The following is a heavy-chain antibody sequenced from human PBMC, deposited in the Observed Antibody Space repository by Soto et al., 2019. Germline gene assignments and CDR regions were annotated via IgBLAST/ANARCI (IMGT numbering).Heavy chain of an antibody. V-gene: IGHV4-39*01. CDR2: IYSSGST. D-gene: IGHD3-3*01. CDR1: GGSISTRHYH. J-gene: IGHJ4*02. CDR3: AAACADFWRVYYTFFDF. Sequence: QLQLQESGPGLVKPSETLSLICTVSGGSISTRHYHWGWIRQPPGKGLVWIGSIYSSGSTYYHPSRSSRVDMTIDTSNKQFARKLSSVTAADTAVFYCAAACADFWRVYYTFFDFWGQGSLVTVSS.